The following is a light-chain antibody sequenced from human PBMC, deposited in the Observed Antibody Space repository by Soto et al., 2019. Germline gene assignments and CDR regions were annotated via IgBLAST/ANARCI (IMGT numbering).Light chain of an antibody. CDR1: SSDVGAYNY. Sequence: QSALTQPPSASGSPGQSVTISCTGTSSDVGAYNYVSWYQQHPGKAPKLMIYEVSYRPSGVPDRFSGSKSGNTASLTVPGLQAEDEADYYCSSYAGSSTVFGTGTKVTVL. CDR2: EVS. J-gene: IGLJ1*01. CDR3: SSYAGSSTV. V-gene: IGLV2-8*01.